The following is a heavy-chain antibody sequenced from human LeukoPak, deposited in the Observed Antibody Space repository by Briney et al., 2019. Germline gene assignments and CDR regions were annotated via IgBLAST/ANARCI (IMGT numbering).Heavy chain of an antibody. CDR1: GGSTSSTNYY. V-gene: IGHV4-39*07. Sequence: SETLSLTCTVSGGSTSSTNYYGGWIRQPPGKGLEWIGSISYSGSTYYNPSLKSRVTISVDTSKNQFSLKLSSVTAADSAVYYCARLDCSSTSCYTSTNAFDIWGQGTMVTVSS. D-gene: IGHD2-2*02. CDR3: ARLDCSSTSCYTSTNAFDI. CDR2: ISYSGST. J-gene: IGHJ3*02.